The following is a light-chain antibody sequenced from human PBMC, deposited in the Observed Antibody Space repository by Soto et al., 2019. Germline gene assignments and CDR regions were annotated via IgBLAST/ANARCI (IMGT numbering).Light chain of an antibody. CDR2: GTS. V-gene: IGKV3-20*01. J-gene: IGKJ1*01. Sequence: EIVLTQSPGTLSLSPGERVTLSCRASQSISNNHLAWYQQKPGQAPRLLIHGTSNRATGIPDRFSGSGSGTDFTLTISSLQSEDFAVYYCQQYNNWPPWTFGQGTKVEIK. CDR3: QQYNNWPPWT. CDR1: QSISNNH.